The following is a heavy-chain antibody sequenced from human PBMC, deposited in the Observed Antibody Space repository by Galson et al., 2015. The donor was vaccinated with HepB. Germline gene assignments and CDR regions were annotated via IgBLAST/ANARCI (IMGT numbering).Heavy chain of an antibody. CDR2: IKSKADGGTT. J-gene: IGHJ3*02. D-gene: IGHD3-16*02. Sequence: QAPGKGLEWIGRIKSKADGGTTDYAAPVKGRFTISRDDSKNTLYLQMNSLKTEDTAVYYCTTPMITFGGVIVHDAFDIWGQGTMVTVSS. V-gene: IGHV3-15*01. CDR3: TTPMITFGGVIVHDAFDI.